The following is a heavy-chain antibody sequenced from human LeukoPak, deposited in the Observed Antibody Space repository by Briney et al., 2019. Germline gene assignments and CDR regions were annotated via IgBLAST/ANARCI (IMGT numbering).Heavy chain of an antibody. CDR1: GFTFSSYW. D-gene: IGHD5-18*01. J-gene: IGHJ4*02. CDR3: GRDRYNFDY. Sequence: GGSLRLSCAASGFTFSSYWMQWVRQAPGKGLVWVSRINSDGSTTNYADSVRGRFTISRDNAQNTLYLQMTSLGAEDTTMYYCGRDRYNFDYWGQGTLVTVSS. CDR2: INSDGSTT. V-gene: IGHV3-74*01.